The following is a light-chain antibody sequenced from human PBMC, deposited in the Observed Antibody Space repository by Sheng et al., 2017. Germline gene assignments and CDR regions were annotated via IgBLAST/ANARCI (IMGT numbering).Light chain of an antibody. CDR1: SSDVGSFDL. J-gene: IGLJ3*02. CDR3: CSYSGRWV. Sequence: QSALTQPASVSGSPGQSITISCSGSSSDVGSFDLVSWYQQYPGKAPKLIIYEGSKRPSGVSSRISGSMSGNTPSLTISGLQAEDEADYYCCSYSGRWVFGGGTKVTVL. V-gene: IGLV2-23*01. CDR2: EGS.